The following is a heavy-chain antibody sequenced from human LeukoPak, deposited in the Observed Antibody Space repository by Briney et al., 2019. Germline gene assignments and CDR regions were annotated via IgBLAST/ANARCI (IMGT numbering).Heavy chain of an antibody. CDR2: TYYRSKWDN. Sequence: SQTLSLTCGISGDSVSSTSAAWSWIRQSPSRGLEWLGRTYYRSKWDNDYAVSVKSRITIIPDTSNNQFSLHLNSVTPEDSAVYYCAREDYGSGSPTPLIDYWGQGTLVTVSS. J-gene: IGHJ4*02. V-gene: IGHV6-1*01. CDR3: AREDYGSGSPTPLIDY. CDR1: GDSVSSTSAA. D-gene: IGHD3-10*01.